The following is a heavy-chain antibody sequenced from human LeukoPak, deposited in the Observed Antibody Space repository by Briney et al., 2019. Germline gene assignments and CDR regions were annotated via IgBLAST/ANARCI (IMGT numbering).Heavy chain of an antibody. V-gene: IGHV3-7*03. J-gene: IGHJ4*02. D-gene: IGHD3-16*01. CDR2: IKQDGSEK. CDR1: GFTFDDYA. CDR3: ARGTPFGGY. Sequence: GGSLRLSCAASGFTFDDYAMHWVRQAPGKGLEWVANIKQDGSEKYYVDSVKGRFTISRDNAKNSLYLQMNSLRAEDTAVYYCARGTPFGGYWGQGTLVTVSS.